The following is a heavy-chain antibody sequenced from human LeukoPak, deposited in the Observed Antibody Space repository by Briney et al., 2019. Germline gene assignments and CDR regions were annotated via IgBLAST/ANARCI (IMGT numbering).Heavy chain of an antibody. Sequence: PGGSLTLSCAASGFTFSSYGMHWVRQAPGKGLEWVAFMRNDGSNKYYADSVKGRFTISRDNSKNTLYLQMNSLRAEDTAVYYCAKDGGRYSFDYWGRGTLVTVSS. CDR2: MRNDGSNK. J-gene: IGHJ4*02. D-gene: IGHD3-10*01. CDR1: GFTFSSYG. V-gene: IGHV3-30*02. CDR3: AKDGGRYSFDY.